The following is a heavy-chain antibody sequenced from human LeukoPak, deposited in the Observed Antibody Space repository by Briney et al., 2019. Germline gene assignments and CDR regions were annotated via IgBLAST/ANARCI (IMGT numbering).Heavy chain of an antibody. CDR2: IYYSGST. CDR3: ARLIDYYGMDV. V-gene: IGHV4-59*01. D-gene: IGHD3-16*01. CDR1: GGSISSYY. J-gene: IGHJ6*02. Sequence: SETLSLTCTVSGGSISSYYWSWIRQPPGKGLEWIGYIYYSGSTNYNPSLKSRVTISVDTSKNQFSLKLSSVTAADTAVYYCARLIDYYGMDVWGQGTMVTVSS.